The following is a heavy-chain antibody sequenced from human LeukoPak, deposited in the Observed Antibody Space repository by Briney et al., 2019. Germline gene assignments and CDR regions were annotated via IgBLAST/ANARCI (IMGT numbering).Heavy chain of an antibody. J-gene: IGHJ4*02. CDR2: ISSSGSTI. CDR3: ARGAIRIAAAGTGGGLNY. CDR1: GFTFSSYE. V-gene: IGHV3-48*03. D-gene: IGHD6-13*01. Sequence: GGSLRLSCAASGFTFSSYEMNWVRQAPGKGLEWVSYISSSGSTIYYADSVKGRFTISRDNAKNSLYLQMNSLRAEDTAVYYCARGAIRIAAAGTGGGLNYWGQGTLVTVSS.